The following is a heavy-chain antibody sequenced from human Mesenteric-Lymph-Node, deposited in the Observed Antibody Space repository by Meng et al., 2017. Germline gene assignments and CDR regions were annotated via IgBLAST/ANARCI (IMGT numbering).Heavy chain of an antibody. D-gene: IGHD3-22*01. CDR2: IWYDGSNK. Sequence: GESLKISCAASGFTFSSYGMHWVRQAPGKGLEWVAVIWYDGSNKYYADSVKGRFTISRDNSKNTLYLQMNSLRAEDTAVYYCARDSLVSGYGYYFDYWGQGTLVTVSS. J-gene: IGHJ4*02. CDR1: GFTFSSYG. CDR3: ARDSLVSGYGYYFDY. V-gene: IGHV3-33*01.